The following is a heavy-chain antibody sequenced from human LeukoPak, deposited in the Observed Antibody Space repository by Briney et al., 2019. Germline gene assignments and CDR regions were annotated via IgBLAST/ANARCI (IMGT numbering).Heavy chain of an antibody. CDR2: ISGSGGST. CDR1: GFTFSSYA. D-gene: IGHD3-3*01. CDR3: AKEGPYGWEFLEWLLGYFDY. Sequence: PGGSLRLSCAASGFTFSSYAMSWVRQAPGKGLEWVSAISGSGGSTYYADSVKGRFTISRDNSKNTLYLQMNSLRAEDTAVYYCAKEGPYGWEFLEWLLGYFDYWGQGTLVTVSS. V-gene: IGHV3-23*01. J-gene: IGHJ4*02.